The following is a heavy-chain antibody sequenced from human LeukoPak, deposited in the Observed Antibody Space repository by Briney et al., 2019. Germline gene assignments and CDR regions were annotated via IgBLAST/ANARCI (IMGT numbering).Heavy chain of an antibody. Sequence: GGSLRLSCAASGFIFSDYEINWVRQAPGKGLEWVAVISYDGSNKYYADSVKGRFTISRDNSKNTLYLQMNSLRAEDTAVYYCANNYYDSSGYYMVDYWGQGTLVTVSS. V-gene: IGHV3-30-3*01. CDR3: ANNYYDSSGYYMVDY. CDR2: ISYDGSNK. J-gene: IGHJ4*02. D-gene: IGHD3-22*01. CDR1: GFIFSDYE.